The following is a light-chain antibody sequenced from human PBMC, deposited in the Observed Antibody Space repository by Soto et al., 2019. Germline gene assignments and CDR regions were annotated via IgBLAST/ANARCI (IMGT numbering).Light chain of an antibody. CDR1: QSVSNN. CDR2: GAS. CDR3: QQYNNWPRT. V-gene: IGKV3-15*01. Sequence: IVLTQSPATLSLSPGKRATLSCGASQSVSNNLAWYHQKPGQAPRPLIYGASTRATGIPARFSGSGSGTEFTLTISSLQSEDFAVYYCQQYNNWPRTFGQGTKVDIK. J-gene: IGKJ1*01.